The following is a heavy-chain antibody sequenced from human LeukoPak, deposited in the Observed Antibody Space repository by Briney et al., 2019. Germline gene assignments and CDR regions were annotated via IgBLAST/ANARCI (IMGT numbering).Heavy chain of an antibody. CDR2: IYSGGST. Sequence: GGSLRLSCAASGFTVSSNYMSWVRQAPGKGLEWVSVIYSGGSTYYADSVKGRFTISRDNSKNTLYLQMNSLRAEDTAVYYCARGDDSSGYYYPRPLPFDYWGQGTLVTVSS. J-gene: IGHJ4*02. CDR3: ARGDDSSGYYYPRPLPFDY. V-gene: IGHV3-53*01. CDR1: GFTVSSNY. D-gene: IGHD3-22*01.